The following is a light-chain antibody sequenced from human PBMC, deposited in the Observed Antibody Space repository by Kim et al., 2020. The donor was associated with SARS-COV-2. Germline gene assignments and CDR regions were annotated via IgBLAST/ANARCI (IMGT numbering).Light chain of an antibody. V-gene: IGKV1-17*01. CDR3: LQHSTYPIT. J-gene: IGKJ5*01. CDR2: GAS. CDR1: QDIRND. Sequence: ASVGDRVTITCRASQDIRNDLGWYQQNPVRAPKRLIYGASSLQSGVPSRFSGSGSGTEFTLTIRSVQPEDFATYFCLQHSTYPITFGQGTRLEIK.